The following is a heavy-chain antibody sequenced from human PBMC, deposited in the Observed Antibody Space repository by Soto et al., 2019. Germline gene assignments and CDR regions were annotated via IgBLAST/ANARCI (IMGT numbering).Heavy chain of an antibody. V-gene: IGHV1-18*01. CDR1: GYTFTNYG. CDR3: SRGTSIPASGDY. D-gene: IGHD6-6*01. Sequence: QVQLVQSGAEVKKPGASVKVSCKASGYTFTNYGINWVRQAPGQGLEWLGWVSAYNGERRYAQRVQARVIMTTDTSTTTAYMGLRSLRSDDTAVHYCSRGTSIPASGDYWGQGTLVTVSS. J-gene: IGHJ4*01. CDR2: VSAYNGER.